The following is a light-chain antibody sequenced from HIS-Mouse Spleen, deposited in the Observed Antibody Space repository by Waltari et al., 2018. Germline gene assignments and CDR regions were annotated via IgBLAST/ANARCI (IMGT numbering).Light chain of an antibody. CDR3: CSYAGSSTWV. J-gene: IGLJ3*02. Sequence: QSALTQPASVSGSPGQSITISCTGTSSDVGSYNLVSWYQQHPGKAPNLRISEGSKRSSWFSNCVSVSKSGNPASRTIYGRQAADEADYYCCSYAGSSTWVFGGGTKLTVL. CDR2: EGS. V-gene: IGLV2-23*01. CDR1: SSDVGSYNL.